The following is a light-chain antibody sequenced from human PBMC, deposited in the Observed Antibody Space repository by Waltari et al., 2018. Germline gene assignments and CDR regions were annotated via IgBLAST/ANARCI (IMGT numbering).Light chain of an antibody. CDR1: SSDLGAYKY. V-gene: IGLV2-14*03. CDR2: DGS. J-gene: IGLJ2*01. Sequence: QSALTQPASVSGSPGQSITISCTGTSSDLGAYKYVSWYPQHPGKAPRRILSDGSSRPSGVPNRFSGHNYGNTASRTISGLHADYDADYDCSSYAGGISLGIFGAGTKLTVL. CDR3: SSYAGGISLGI.